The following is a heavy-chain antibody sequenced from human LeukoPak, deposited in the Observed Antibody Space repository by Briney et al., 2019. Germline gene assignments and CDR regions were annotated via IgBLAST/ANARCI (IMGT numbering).Heavy chain of an antibody. CDR2: IDRSGST. D-gene: IGHD3-10*01. J-gene: IGHJ4*02. Sequence: SETLSLTCAVFGYSISRGYYWGWIGQPPGKGLEWIGSIDRSGSTYYNPSLKSRVTILVDTSKNQFSLKLNSVTAADTAVYYCARDVFRASPFDYWGQGTLVTVSS. CDR1: GYSISRGYY. CDR3: ARDVFRASPFDY. V-gene: IGHV4-38-2*02.